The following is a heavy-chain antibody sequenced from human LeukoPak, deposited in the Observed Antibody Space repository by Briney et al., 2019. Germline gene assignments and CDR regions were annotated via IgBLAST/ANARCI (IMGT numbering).Heavy chain of an antibody. V-gene: IGHV3-23*01. Sequence: GGSLRLSCAASGFTFSSYAMSWVRQAPGKGLEWVSVISGSDGSTYYADSVKGRFTISRDNSKNRLYLHMNNLRDDDTAVYYCAKDIWGGTAMVFDYWGQGTLVTVSS. CDR3: AKDIWGGTAMVFDY. D-gene: IGHD5-18*01. J-gene: IGHJ4*02. CDR1: GFTFSSYA. CDR2: ISGSDGST.